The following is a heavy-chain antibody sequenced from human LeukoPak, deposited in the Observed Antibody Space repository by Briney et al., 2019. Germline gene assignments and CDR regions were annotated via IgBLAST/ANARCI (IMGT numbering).Heavy chain of an antibody. CDR3: ARLPYPYDSSGSPPLDY. CDR1: GGSISSSSYY. Sequence: KPSETLSLTCTVSGGSISSSSYYWGWIRQPPGKGLEWIGSIYYSGSTYYNPSLKSRVTISVDTSKNQFSLKLSSVTAADTAVYYCARLPYPYDSSGSPPLDYWGQGTLVTVSS. J-gene: IGHJ4*02. CDR2: IYYSGST. V-gene: IGHV4-39*01. D-gene: IGHD3-22*01.